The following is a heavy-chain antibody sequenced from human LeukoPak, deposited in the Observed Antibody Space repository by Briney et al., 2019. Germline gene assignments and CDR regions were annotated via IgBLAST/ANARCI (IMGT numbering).Heavy chain of an antibody. D-gene: IGHD6-13*01. CDR2: ISGYNDDT. CDR3: ARDTARTTTAGGPDY. CDR1: GYTFASYG. V-gene: IGHV1-18*01. J-gene: IGHJ4*02. Sequence: ASVKVSCKASGYTFASYGIDWVRQAPGHGLEWMGWISGYNDDTYYAQNLQGRVTMTTDTSTSTAYMELRGLTSDDTALYYCARDTARTTTAGGPDYWGQGTLVTVSS.